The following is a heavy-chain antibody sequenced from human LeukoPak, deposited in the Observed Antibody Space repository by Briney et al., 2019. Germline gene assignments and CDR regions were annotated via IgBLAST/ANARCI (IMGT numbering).Heavy chain of an antibody. V-gene: IGHV4-39*07. CDR1: GGSISSSSYY. CDR3: ASSSKAAGTP. D-gene: IGHD6-13*01. J-gene: IGHJ5*02. CDR2: IYYSGST. Sequence: SSETLSLTCTVSGGSISSSSYYWGWIRQPPGKGLEWIGSIYYSGSTYYNPSLKSRVTISIDTSKNQFSLKLSSVTAADTAVYYCASSSKAAGTPWGQGTLVTVSS.